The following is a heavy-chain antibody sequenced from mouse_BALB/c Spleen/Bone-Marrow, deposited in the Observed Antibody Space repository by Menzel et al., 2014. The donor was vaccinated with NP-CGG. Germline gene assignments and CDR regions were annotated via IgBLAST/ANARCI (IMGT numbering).Heavy chain of an antibody. CDR2: INPSNGRT. CDR1: GYTFTSYW. J-gene: IGHJ2*01. V-gene: IGHV1S81*02. CDR3: ALYYYGSLDY. Sequence: QVQLQQSGAELVKPGASVKLSCKASGYTFTSYWMHWVKQRPGQGLEWIGEINPSNGRTNYNEKFKSKATLTVDKSSSTAYMQLSSLTSEDSAVYYCALYYYGSLDYWGQGTTLTDSS. D-gene: IGHD1-1*01.